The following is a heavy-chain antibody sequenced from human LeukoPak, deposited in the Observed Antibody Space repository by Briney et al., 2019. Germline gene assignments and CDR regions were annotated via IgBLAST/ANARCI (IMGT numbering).Heavy chain of an antibody. CDR3: ARESGRDYYDSSEFSDAAFDI. CDR1: GGSISYFY. Sequence: SETLSLTRSVSGGSISYFYWSWLRQPPGKGLEWIGYISDSGITKNNPSLKSRVTISVDTSKKQFSLMMSSVTAADTAVYYCARESGRDYYDSSEFSDAAFDIWGQGKMVIVSS. J-gene: IGHJ3*02. V-gene: IGHV4-59*01. D-gene: IGHD3-22*01. CDR2: ISDSGIT.